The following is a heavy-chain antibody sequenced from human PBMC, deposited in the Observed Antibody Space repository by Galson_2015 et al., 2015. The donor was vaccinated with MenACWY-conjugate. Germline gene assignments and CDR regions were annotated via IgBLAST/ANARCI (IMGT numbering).Heavy chain of an antibody. CDR1: GFTFSSYE. D-gene: IGHD3-10*01. CDR2: IGSSGSTI. Sequence: SLRLSCAASGFTFSSYEMNWVRQAPGKGLEWVSYIGSSGSTIYYADSVKGRFTISRDNAKNSLYLQMSSLGAEDTAVYYCARDRLGVYYYGSGRGPDYWGQGTLVTVSS. J-gene: IGHJ4*02. V-gene: IGHV3-48*03. CDR3: ARDRLGVYYYGSGRGPDY.